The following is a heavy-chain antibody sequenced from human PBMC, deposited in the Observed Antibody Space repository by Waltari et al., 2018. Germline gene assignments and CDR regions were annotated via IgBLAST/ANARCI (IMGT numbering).Heavy chain of an antibody. CDR1: GGSISSPY. D-gene: IGHD4-17*01. J-gene: IGHJ4*02. CDR3: VREGRYGDPYYFDY. CDR2: IYYSGST. Sequence: QVQLQESGPGLVKPSETLSLTCTVSGGSISSPYWSWIRQPPGKGLEWIGYIYYSGSTNYNPSLKSRVTISVDTSKNQFSLKLSSVTAADTAVYYCVREGRYGDPYYFDYWGQGTLVTVSS. V-gene: IGHV4-59*11.